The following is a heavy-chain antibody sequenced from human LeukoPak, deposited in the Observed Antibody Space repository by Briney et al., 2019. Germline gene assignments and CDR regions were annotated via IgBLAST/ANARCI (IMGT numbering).Heavy chain of an antibody. D-gene: IGHD4-11*01. CDR2: ISSSGSTI. Sequence: PGGSLRLSCAASGFTFSSYEMNWVRQAPGKGLEWVSYISSSGSTIYYADSVKGRFTISRDNAKNSLYLQMNSPRAEDTAVYYCARNSGYTVTPLDYWGQGTLVTVSS. CDR1: GFTFSSYE. J-gene: IGHJ4*02. V-gene: IGHV3-48*03. CDR3: ARNSGYTVTPLDY.